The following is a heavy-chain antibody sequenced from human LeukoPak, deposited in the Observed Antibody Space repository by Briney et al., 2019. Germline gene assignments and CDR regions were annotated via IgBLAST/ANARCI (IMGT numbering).Heavy chain of an antibody. J-gene: IGHJ4*02. CDR2: IYSSGST. CDR3: ARVALYNGYDYFNY. V-gene: IGHV4-4*07. Sequence: ASETLSLTCTVSGGSISSYYWSWIRQPAGKGLEWIGRIYSSGSTNYNPSLKSRVTMSVDTSKNQFSLKLSSVTAADTAVYYCARVALYNGYDYFNYWGQGTLVTVSS. CDR1: GGSISSYY. D-gene: IGHD5-12*01.